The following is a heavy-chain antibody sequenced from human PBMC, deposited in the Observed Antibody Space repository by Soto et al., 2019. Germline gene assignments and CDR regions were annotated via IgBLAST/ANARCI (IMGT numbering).Heavy chain of an antibody. V-gene: IGHV3-7*03. Sequence: EVQLVESGGGLVQPGGSLRLSCAASGFTFTAYYMTWVRQVPGKGLEWVASINKDGSKQYYVDSVKGRFTISRDNAMNSLYLQMNSLRGGDTALYYCLRVIWVQDYWGQGTLVTVSS. D-gene: IGHD3-16*01. CDR3: LRVIWVQDY. J-gene: IGHJ4*02. CDR2: INKDGSKQ. CDR1: GFTFTAYY.